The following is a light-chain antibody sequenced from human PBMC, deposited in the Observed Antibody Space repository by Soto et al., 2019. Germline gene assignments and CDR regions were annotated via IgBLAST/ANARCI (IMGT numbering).Light chain of an antibody. CDR3: GSYTTSRTLV. Sequence: QSALTQPASVSGSPGQSITISCTGTSSDVGGYNYVSWYQQHPGKAPKLMIYEVTNRPSGVSNRFSGSKSGNTASLTISGIQAEDEADYYCGSYTTSRTLVLGTGTKVTVL. J-gene: IGLJ1*01. V-gene: IGLV2-14*01. CDR1: SSDVGGYNY. CDR2: EVT.